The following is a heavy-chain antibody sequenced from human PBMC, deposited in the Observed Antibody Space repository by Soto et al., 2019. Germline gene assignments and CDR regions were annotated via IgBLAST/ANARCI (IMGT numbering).Heavy chain of an antibody. CDR2: ISYEGSKK. J-gene: IGHJ6*02. D-gene: IGHD5-12*01. CDR3: AKDHWAGYSGYAIHNDMDV. Sequence: QVQLVESGGGVVQPGRSLRLSCAASGFTFSDYGMHWVRQAPGKGLEGGAVISYEGSKKYYADSVKGRFTISRDNSKNTLYLQMNSLRAEDTAVYYCAKDHWAGYSGYAIHNDMDVWDQGTTVTVSS. CDR1: GFTFSDYG. V-gene: IGHV3-30*18.